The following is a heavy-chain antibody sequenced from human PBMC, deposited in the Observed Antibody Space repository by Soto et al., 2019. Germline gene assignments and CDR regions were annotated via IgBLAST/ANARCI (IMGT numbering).Heavy chain of an antibody. J-gene: IGHJ4*02. Sequence: GASVKVSCKASGYTFTDYYVHWVRQAPGQGLEWMGWMNPDGGGTKYAQKFQGRVTMTRDTSISTAYMELSRLRSDDTAVYYCTREFLLASYYPGDYWGQGTLVTVSS. V-gene: IGHV1-2*02. CDR1: GYTFTDYY. D-gene: IGHD3-9*01. CDR3: TREFLLASYYPGDY. CDR2: MNPDGGGT.